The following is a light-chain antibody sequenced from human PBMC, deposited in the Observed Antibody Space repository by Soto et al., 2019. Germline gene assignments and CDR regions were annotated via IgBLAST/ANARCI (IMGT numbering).Light chain of an antibody. J-gene: IGKJ5*01. CDR2: DAS. CDR3: QQYNTYSA. CDR1: QSISLW. V-gene: IGKV1-5*01. Sequence: EIQITQCPSTLTAFVGDRVTITCRASQSISLWLAWYQQKPGKAPKALIYDASTLRSGVPSRFSGGGSGTEFTLTISSLQPDDFATYYCQQYNTYSAFGQGTRLEIK.